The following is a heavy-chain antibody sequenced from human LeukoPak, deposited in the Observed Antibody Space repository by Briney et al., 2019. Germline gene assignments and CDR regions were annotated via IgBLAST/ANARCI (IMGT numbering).Heavy chain of an antibody. CDR2: IYYSGTT. J-gene: IGHJ4*02. CDR1: GDSISGYY. CDR3: ERGFGYSYGYEY. D-gene: IGHD5-18*01. Sequence: SETLSLTCTVSGDSISGYYWSWIRQPPGKGLDWIGYIYYSGTTNYNPSLKSRLTMSLDTSKNQFSLKLSSVTAADTAVYFCERGFGYSYGYEYWGQGALVTVSS. V-gene: IGHV4-59*01.